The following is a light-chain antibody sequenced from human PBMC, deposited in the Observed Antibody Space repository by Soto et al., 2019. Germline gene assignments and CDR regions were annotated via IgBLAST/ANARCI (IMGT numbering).Light chain of an antibody. CDR3: QQVYDFPHT. V-gene: IGKV1-39*01. CDR1: QTINNY. CDR2: GAS. Sequence: DIQMTQSPSSLSASVGDRVTITCRTSQTINNYLNWYRQKPGKVPEVLIYGASSLQRGVSSRFTGSASRTYFTLTISSLQPEDFATYYCQQVYDFPHTFGQGTKVE. J-gene: IGKJ2*01.